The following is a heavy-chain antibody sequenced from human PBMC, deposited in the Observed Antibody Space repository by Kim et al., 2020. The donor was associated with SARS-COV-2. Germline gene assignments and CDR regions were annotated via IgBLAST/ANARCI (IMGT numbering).Heavy chain of an antibody. CDR1: KFTFNNSA. D-gene: IGHD2-8*01. CDR3: AKVYGAWYFDL. J-gene: IGHJ2*01. Sequence: GGSLRLSCAASKFTFNNSAMSWVRQAPGKGLEWVSSISGSGGTTYADSVKGRFTISRDNSKNTLYLQMSSLRAEDTAVYYCAKVYGAWYFDLWGRGTLVSVSS. V-gene: IGHV3-23*01. CDR2: ISGSGGTT.